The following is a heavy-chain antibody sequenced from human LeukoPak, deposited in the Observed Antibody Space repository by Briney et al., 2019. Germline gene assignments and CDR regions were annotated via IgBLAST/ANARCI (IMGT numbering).Heavy chain of an antibody. CDR1: GGSISSSRYY. CDR2: IYYSGST. V-gene: IGHV4-39*01. CDR3: ARGRRYSYGPTYYFDY. D-gene: IGHD5-18*01. Sequence: SETLSLTCTVSGGSISSSRYYWGWIRQPPGKGLEWIGSIYYSGSTYYNPSLKSRVTISVDTSKNQFSLKLSSVTAADTAVYYCARGRRYSYGPTYYFDYWGQGTLVTVSS. J-gene: IGHJ4*02.